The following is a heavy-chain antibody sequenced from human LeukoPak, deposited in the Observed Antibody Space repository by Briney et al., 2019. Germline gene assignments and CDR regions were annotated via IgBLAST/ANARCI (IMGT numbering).Heavy chain of an antibody. CDR3: AKDMHPASPAAGTGAYYYYGMDV. V-gene: IGHV3-74*01. CDR1: GFTFSSYW. Sequence: GGSLRLSCAASGFTFSSYWMHWVRQAPGKGLVWVSRINSDGSSTSYADSVKGRFTISRDNAKNSLYLQMNSLRAEDTALYYCAKDMHPASPAAGTGAYYYYGMDVWGQGTTVTVSS. J-gene: IGHJ6*02. CDR2: INSDGSST. D-gene: IGHD6-13*01.